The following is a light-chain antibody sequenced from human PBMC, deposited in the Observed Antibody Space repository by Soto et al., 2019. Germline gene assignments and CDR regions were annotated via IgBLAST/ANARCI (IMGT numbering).Light chain of an antibody. CDR1: LDIRNE. J-gene: IGKJ1*01. V-gene: IGKV1-17*01. CDR3: QQYHRYST. Sequence: IQVTQSPSSLSASVGDRVTITCRASLDIRNELDWYQQKPGKAPKRLIYDASTLQDWVPSRFSGDGSGTEFTLTISSLDSDDFATYYCQQYHRYSTFGQGTRVDIK. CDR2: DAS.